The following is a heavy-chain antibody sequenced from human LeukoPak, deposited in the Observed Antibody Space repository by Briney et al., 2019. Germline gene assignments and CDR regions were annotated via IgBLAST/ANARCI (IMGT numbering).Heavy chain of an antibody. D-gene: IGHD3-9*01. CDR3: AREGGLNILTGYYFDY. V-gene: IGHV3-23*01. Sequence: PGGSLRLSCAASGFTFSSYAMSWVRQAPGKGLEWVSAISGSGGSTYYADSVKGRFTISRDNSKNTLYLQMNSLRAEDTAVHYCAREGGLNILTGYYFDYWGQGTLVTVSS. CDR1: GFTFSSYA. CDR2: ISGSGGST. J-gene: IGHJ4*02.